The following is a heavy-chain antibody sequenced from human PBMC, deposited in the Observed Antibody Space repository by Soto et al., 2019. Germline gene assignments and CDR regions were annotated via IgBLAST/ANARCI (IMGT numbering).Heavy chain of an antibody. J-gene: IGHJ4*02. V-gene: IGHV4-34*02. D-gene: IGHD3-10*01. CDR2: INHSGST. Sequence: QVQLQQWGAGLLKPSETLSLTCAVYGGSFSGPYWSWIRQSPGKGLEWIGEINHSGSTNYDTSLKSRVTISVDTSKAQFSLKTTSVTAAATAVYYCVRRGEGGAAYYFDYCGRGSLVTVSS. CDR1: GGSFSGPY. CDR3: VRRGEGGAAYYFDY.